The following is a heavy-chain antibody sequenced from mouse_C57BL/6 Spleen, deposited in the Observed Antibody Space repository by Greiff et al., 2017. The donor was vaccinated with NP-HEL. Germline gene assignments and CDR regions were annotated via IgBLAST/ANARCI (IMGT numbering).Heavy chain of an antibody. Sequence: QVQLQQSGAELVRPGASVKLSCKASGYTFTDYYINWVKQRPGQGLEWIARIYPGSGNTYYNEKFKGKATLTAEKSSSTAYMQLSSLTSEDSAVYFCARTGTWYLDVWGTGTTVTVSS. CDR2: IYPGSGNT. J-gene: IGHJ1*03. D-gene: IGHD4-1*01. CDR3: ARTGTWYLDV. V-gene: IGHV1-76*01. CDR1: GYTFTDYY.